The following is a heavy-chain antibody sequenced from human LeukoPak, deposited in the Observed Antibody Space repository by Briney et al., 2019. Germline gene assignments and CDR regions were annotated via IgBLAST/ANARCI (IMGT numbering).Heavy chain of an antibody. Sequence: PGGSLRLSCAASGFTFSSYGMRWVRQAPGKGLEWVSLISHDGGDERYADSVKGRFTISRDNSKSTLYLQMNSLRVEDTAVYYCARGNQWLIDYWGQGTQVTVSS. V-gene: IGHV3-30*03. D-gene: IGHD6-19*01. J-gene: IGHJ4*02. CDR1: GFTFSSYG. CDR2: ISHDGGDE. CDR3: ARGNQWLIDY.